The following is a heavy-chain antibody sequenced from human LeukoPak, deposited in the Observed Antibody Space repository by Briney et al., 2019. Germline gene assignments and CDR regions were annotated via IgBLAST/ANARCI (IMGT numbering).Heavy chain of an antibody. CDR3: ARGFVRFGELSSLPWFDP. Sequence: ASVTVSCKASGYTFTSYGISWVRHAPRQGMEWMGWMSAYNGDTNYAQKPQGRVTMTTDTSTSTAYMELRSLRSDDTAVYYCARGFVRFGELSSLPWFDPWGQGTLVTVSS. V-gene: IGHV1-18*04. D-gene: IGHD3-10*01. CDR1: GYTFTSYG. CDR2: MSAYNGDT. J-gene: IGHJ5*02.